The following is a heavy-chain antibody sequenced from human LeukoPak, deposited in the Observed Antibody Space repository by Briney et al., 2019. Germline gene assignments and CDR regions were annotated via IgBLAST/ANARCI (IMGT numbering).Heavy chain of an antibody. J-gene: IGHJ4*02. D-gene: IGHD3-3*01. CDR3: ARDPPITIFGVVPGDY. V-gene: IGHV3-66*01. Sequence: GGSLRLSCAASGFTFNSYAMSWVRQAPGKGLEWVSVIYSGGSTYYADSVKGRFTISRDNSKNTLYLQMNSPRAEDTAVYYCARDPPITIFGVVPGDYWGQGTLVTVSS. CDR1: GFTFNSYA. CDR2: IYSGGST.